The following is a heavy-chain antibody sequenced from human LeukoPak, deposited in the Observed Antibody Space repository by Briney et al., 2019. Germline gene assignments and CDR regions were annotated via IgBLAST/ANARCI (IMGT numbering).Heavy chain of an antibody. CDR2: ISYDGSNK. D-gene: IGHD6-13*01. CDR3: AREKWIGSSWRGWFDP. CDR1: GFTFSSYA. J-gene: IGHJ5*02. V-gene: IGHV3-30*04. Sequence: PGGSLRLSCAASGFTFSSYAMHWVRQAPGKGLEWVAVISYDGSNKYYADSVKGRFTISRDNSKNTLYLQMNSLRAEDTAVYYCAREKWIGSSWRGWFDPWGQGTLVTVSS.